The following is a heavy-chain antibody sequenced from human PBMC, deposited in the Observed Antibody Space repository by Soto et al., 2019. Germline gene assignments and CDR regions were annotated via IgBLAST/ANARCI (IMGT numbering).Heavy chain of an antibody. J-gene: IGHJ6*03. D-gene: IGHD3-10*01. CDR3: ARMLRGVYTDYSPYMDV. V-gene: IGHV1-18*01. CDR2: IRVHHGDT. CDR1: GYTFNSHG. Sequence: QVQLVQSGGEVKKPGASVKVSCKASGYTFNSHGISWVRQAPGQGPEWMGWIRVHHGDTNYAQKLAGRVTVTTDPSTSTASMEMGNLRSEDTAVYYCARMLRGVYTDYSPYMDVWGQGTKVTVSS.